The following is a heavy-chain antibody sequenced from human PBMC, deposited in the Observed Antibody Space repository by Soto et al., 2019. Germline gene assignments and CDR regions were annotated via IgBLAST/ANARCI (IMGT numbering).Heavy chain of an antibody. CDR2: ISNNGAHT. Sequence: GGSLRLSCAASGFTFSNYEMHWVRQAPGKGLEYVSGISNNGAHTDYAKSVKGRFTISRDNSENTLYLQMDSLRAEDMALYYCAREDSSSWYGYYYNGMDVWGQGTTVTVSS. D-gene: IGHD6-13*01. J-gene: IGHJ6*02. V-gene: IGHV3-64*01. CDR3: AREDSSSWYGYYYNGMDV. CDR1: GFTFSNYE.